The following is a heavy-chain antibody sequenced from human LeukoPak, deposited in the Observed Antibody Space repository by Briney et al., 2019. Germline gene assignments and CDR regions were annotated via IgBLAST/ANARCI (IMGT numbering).Heavy chain of an antibody. J-gene: IGHJ4*02. D-gene: IGHD5-12*01. Sequence: GGSLRLSCAASGFTFSTYSMNWVRQAPGKGLEWISYITSSSSAVYYTDSVKGRFTVSRDNAKNSLYLQMNSLRAEDTAVYYRARDNRGYDYWGQGTLVTVSS. CDR1: GFTFSTYS. V-gene: IGHV3-48*04. CDR3: ARDNRGYDY. CDR2: ITSSSSAV.